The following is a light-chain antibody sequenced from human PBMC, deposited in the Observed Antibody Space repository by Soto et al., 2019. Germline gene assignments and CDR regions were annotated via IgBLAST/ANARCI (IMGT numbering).Light chain of an antibody. CDR1: QGISNY. CDR3: QRTYN. Sequence: DIQLTQSPSSLSASVGDRVTITCRVSQGISNYLNWYRQKPGKVPKPLIYSASNLQSGVPSRFSGSRSGTDFTLTISSLQPEDVATYNDQRTYNLGGGTKVEIK. V-gene: IGKV1-27*01. J-gene: IGKJ4*01. CDR2: SAS.